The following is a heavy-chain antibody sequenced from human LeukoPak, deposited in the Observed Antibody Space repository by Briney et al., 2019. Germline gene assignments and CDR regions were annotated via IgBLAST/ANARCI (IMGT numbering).Heavy chain of an antibody. CDR1: GGSISSYY. J-gene: IGHJ6*02. CDR3: ARDTYCSSTSCHPIYCYGMDV. D-gene: IGHD2-2*01. Sequence: SETLSLTCTVSGGSISSYYWSWIRQPAGKGLEWIGHIYTSGSTNYNPSLKSRVTMSVDTSKNQFSLKLSSVTAADTAVYYCARDTYCSSTSCHPIYCYGMDVWGQGTTVTVSS. CDR2: IYTSGST. V-gene: IGHV4-4*07.